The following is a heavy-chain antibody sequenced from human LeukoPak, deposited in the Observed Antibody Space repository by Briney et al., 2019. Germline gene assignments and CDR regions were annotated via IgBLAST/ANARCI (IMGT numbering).Heavy chain of an antibody. J-gene: IGHJ4*02. V-gene: IGHV3-23*01. CDR1: GFTFSSYV. Sequence: GGSLRLSCAASGFTFSSYVMSWVRQAPGKGLEWVSSISSSGGSTYYADSVKGRFTISRDNSKNTLCLQMNSLRAEDTAVYYCAKGLGGCGTECYSYWGQGTLVTVSS. D-gene: IGHD2-21*01. CDR2: ISSSGGST. CDR3: AKGLGGCGTECYSY.